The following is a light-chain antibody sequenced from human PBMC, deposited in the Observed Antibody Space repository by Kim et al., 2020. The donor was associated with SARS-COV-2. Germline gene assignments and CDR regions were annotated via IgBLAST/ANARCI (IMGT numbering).Light chain of an antibody. Sequence: VSQGQTASIPFSGDKLGDKYACWYKQKPGQSPVLVIYQDSKRPSGIPERFSGSNSGNTATLTISGTQAMDEADYYCQAWDSSTAHVFGTGTKVTVL. CDR3: QAWDSSTAHV. J-gene: IGLJ1*01. V-gene: IGLV3-1*01. CDR1: KLGDKY. CDR2: QDS.